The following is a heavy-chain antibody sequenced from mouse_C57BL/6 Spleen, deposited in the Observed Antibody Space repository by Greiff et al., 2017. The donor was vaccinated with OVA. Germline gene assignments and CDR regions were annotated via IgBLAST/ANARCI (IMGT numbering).Heavy chain of an antibody. D-gene: IGHD2-1*01. J-gene: IGHJ4*01. CDR2: IDPSDSYT. V-gene: IGHV1-69*01. Sequence: QVQLQQPGAELVMPGASVKLSCKASVYTFTSYWMHWVKQRPGQGLEWIGEIDPSDSYTNYNQKFKGKSTLTVDKSSSTAYMQLSSLTSEDSAVYYCARGNTCYAMDYWGQGTSVTVSS. CDR1: VYTFTSYW. CDR3: ARGNTCYAMDY.